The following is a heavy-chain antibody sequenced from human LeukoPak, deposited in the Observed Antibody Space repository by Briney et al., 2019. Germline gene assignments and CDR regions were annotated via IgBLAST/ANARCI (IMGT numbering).Heavy chain of an antibody. D-gene: IGHD5-18*01. J-gene: IGHJ2*01. V-gene: IGHV1-18*01. CDR3: ARGWLQPYWYFDL. CDR2: ISPYNGNA. CDR1: GYTFTNYA. Sequence: ASVKVSCKTSGYTFTNYAINWVRQAPGQGLEWMGSISPYNGNADYAQKLQGRVTMTTDTSTTTGYMELRGLRSDDTAIYYCARGWLQPYWYFDLWGRGTLVTVSS.